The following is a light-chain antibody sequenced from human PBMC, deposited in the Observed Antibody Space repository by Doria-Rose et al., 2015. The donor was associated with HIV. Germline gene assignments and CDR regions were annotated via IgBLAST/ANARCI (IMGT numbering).Light chain of an antibody. CDR3: QQTYSSPPWT. Sequence: QVTQSPSSLSASIGDSVTITCRASQTVSTYLNWFQQEPGKAPKLLIYAASRLQSGVPSRFSGSGSGTDFTLTISGLQPGDFATYYCQQTYSSPPWTFGQGTKVEMK. CDR1: QTVSTY. J-gene: IGKJ1*01. V-gene: IGKV1-39*01. CDR2: AAS.